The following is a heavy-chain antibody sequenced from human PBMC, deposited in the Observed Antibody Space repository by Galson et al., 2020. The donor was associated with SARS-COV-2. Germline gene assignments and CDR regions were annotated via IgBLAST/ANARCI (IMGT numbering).Heavy chain of an antibody. V-gene: IGHV1-2*02. Sequence: ASVKVSCKASGYTFTGYYMHWVRQAPGQGLEWMGWINPNSGGTNYAQKFQGRVTMTRDTSISTAYMELSRLRSDDTAVYYCARVVTGGNSVEYYFDYWGQGTLVTVSS. CDR1: GYTFTGYY. D-gene: IGHD2-21*02. J-gene: IGHJ4*02. CDR3: ARVVTGGNSVEYYFDY. CDR2: INPNSGGT.